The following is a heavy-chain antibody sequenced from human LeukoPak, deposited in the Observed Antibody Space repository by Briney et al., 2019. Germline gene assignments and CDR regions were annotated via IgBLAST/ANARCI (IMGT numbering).Heavy chain of an antibody. J-gene: IGHJ4*02. CDR1: GFTFSSYS. V-gene: IGHV3-21*01. D-gene: IGHD3/OR15-3a*01. CDR3: AREGTGGFDY. Sequence: GGSLRLSCAASGFTFSSYSMNWVRQAPGKGLEWVSSISSSNSYIYYADSVKGRFTISRDNAKNSLYLQMNSLRAEDTAVYYCAREGTGGFDYWGQGTLVTVSS. CDR2: ISSSNSYI.